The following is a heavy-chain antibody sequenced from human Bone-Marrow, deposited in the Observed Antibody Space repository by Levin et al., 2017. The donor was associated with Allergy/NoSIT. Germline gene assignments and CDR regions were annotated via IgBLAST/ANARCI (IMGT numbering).Heavy chain of an antibody. D-gene: IGHD5-24*01. Sequence: ASVKVSCKASGYTFMYYNMHWVRQAPGQGLEWMGIINPSGGSTTYAQKFQGRLTMTRDTSTSTLYMELTSLRSEDTAFYYCARGGGVATITPYYFDSWGQGTLVTVSS. V-gene: IGHV1-46*01. CDR1: GYTFMYYN. CDR2: INPSGGST. J-gene: IGHJ4*02. CDR3: ARGGGVATITPYYFDS.